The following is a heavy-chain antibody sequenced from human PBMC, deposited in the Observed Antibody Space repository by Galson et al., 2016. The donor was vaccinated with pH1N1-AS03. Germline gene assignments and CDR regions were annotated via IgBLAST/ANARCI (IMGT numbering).Heavy chain of an antibody. D-gene: IGHD4-11*01. Sequence: SLRLSCAASELTFSSSWMSWVRQAPGKGLEWVANLNQDGSHKDYVDSVKGRFTISRDNAKRPLSLQMNSLRAEDTAVYYCAKDSYSKADCWGQGTLVTVSS. V-gene: IGHV3-7*03. CDR3: AKDSYSKADC. CDR1: ELTFSSSW. J-gene: IGHJ4*02. CDR2: LNQDGSHK.